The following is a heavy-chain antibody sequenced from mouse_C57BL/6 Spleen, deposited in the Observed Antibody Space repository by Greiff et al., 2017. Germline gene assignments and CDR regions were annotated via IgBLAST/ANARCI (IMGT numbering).Heavy chain of an antibody. CDR3: ARPGRGIYYDNDDSMDY. CDR1: GYSFTDYN. J-gene: IGHJ4*01. Sequence: VQLKESGPELVKPGASVKISCKASGYSFTDYNMNWVKQSNGKSLEWIGMINPNYGTTTYNQKFKGKATLTVDQSSSTAYMQLNSLTSEDSAVYYCARPGRGIYYDNDDSMDYWGQGTSVTVSS. CDR2: INPNYGTT. D-gene: IGHD2-4*01. V-gene: IGHV1-39*01.